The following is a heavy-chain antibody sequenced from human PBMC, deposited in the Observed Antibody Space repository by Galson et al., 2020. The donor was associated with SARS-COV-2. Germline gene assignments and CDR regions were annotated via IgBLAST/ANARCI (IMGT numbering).Heavy chain of an antibody. CDR3: ARLPGSGSDIDFDF. CDR2: IYPADSDT. D-gene: IGHD3-10*01. J-gene: IGHJ4*02. Sequence: HGESLKISCKASGYSFTNYWIGWVRQMPGKGLEWMGIIYPADSDTRYSPSFEGQVTISADTSIRTAYLQWSSLKATDTAMYYCARLPGSGSDIDFDFWGQGTLVTVSS. CDR1: GYSFTNYW. V-gene: IGHV5-51*01.